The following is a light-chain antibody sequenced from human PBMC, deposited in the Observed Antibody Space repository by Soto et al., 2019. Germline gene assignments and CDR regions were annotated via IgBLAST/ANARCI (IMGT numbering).Light chain of an antibody. Sequence: DIQMTQSPSSLSASVRDRVTITCRASQSISSYLNWYQQKPGKAPKVLIYAASSLQSGVPSRFSGSGSGTDFTLTISSLQPEDFATYYCQLSYRIFWTFGQGAKVDIK. CDR1: QSISSY. J-gene: IGKJ1*01. CDR2: AAS. CDR3: QLSYRIFWT. V-gene: IGKV1-39*01.